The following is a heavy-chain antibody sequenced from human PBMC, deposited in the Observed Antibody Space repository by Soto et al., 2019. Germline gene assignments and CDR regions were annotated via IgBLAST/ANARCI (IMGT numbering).Heavy chain of an antibody. CDR2: SYYSGTT. CDR1: GASISVHSYY. CDR3: TWRYNWNGNYFDP. V-gene: IGHV4-39*01. D-gene: IGHD1-20*01. J-gene: IGHJ5*02. Sequence: SETLPFTCTVSGASISVHSYYWTWIRQPPGKGLEWIGSSYYSGTTYFNPSLKSRATISVDTSKNQFSLRLTSVTAADTAIYYCTWRYNWNGNYFDPWGPGALVNVSS.